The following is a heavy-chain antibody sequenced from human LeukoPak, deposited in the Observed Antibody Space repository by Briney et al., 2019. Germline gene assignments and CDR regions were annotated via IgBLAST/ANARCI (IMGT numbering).Heavy chain of an antibody. D-gene: IGHD3-10*01. CDR2: ISGSGGST. CDR3: AKEYGSGSYSDFDY. J-gene: IGHJ4*02. CDR1: GFTFSSCA. V-gene: IGHV3-23*01. Sequence: GGSLRLSCSASGFTFSSCAMTWVRQAPGKGLNWVSTISGSGGSTYYADSVKGRFTISRDNSKNTLYLQMNSLRAEDTAVYYCAKEYGSGSYSDFDYWGQGTLVTVSS.